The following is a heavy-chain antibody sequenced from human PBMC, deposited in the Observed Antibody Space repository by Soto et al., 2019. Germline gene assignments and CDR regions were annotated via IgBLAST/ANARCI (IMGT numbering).Heavy chain of an antibody. V-gene: IGHV1-3*01. CDR2: INAGNGNT. CDR3: DRFLEWLPLDY. J-gene: IGHJ4*02. D-gene: IGHD3-3*01. CDR1: GYTFTSYA. Sequence: ASVKVSCKASGYTFTSYAMHWVRQAPGQRLEWMGWINAGNGNTKYSQRFQGRVTITRDTSASTAYMELSNLRSEDTAVYYCDRFLEWLPLDYWGQGTLVTVSS.